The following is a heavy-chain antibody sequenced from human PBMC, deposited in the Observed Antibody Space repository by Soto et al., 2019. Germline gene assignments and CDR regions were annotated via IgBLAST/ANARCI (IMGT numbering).Heavy chain of an antibody. V-gene: IGHV3-7*01. CDR1: GFSFEIYW. CDR3: ARENWFFDY. J-gene: IGHJ4*02. D-gene: IGHD3-10*01. CDR2: INPDGSGE. Sequence: EVHLVESGGGLVQPGGSLRLSCAASGFSFEIYWMGWVRQAPGKGLEWVANINPDGSGEYYLDSVKSRFTISRDNAKNSVYLQMNSLVGDDTAVYYCARENWFFDYWGQGTPVTVSS.